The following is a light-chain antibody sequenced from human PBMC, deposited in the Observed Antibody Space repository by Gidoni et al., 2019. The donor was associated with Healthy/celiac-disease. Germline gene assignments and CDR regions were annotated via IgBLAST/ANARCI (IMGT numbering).Light chain of an antibody. CDR2: DVS. Sequence: GSPGQSVTISCTGTSSDVGGYNYVSWYQQHPGKAPKLMIYDVSKRPSGVPDRFSGSKSGNTASLTISGLQAEDEADYYCCSYAGSYTFVVFGGGTKLTVL. CDR3: CSYAGSYTFVV. CDR1: SSDVGGYNY. V-gene: IGLV2-11*01. J-gene: IGLJ2*01.